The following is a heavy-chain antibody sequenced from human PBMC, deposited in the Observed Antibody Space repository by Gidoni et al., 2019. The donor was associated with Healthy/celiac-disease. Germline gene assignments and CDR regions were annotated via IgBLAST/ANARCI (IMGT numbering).Heavy chain of an antibody. CDR2: IISSSSTI. D-gene: IGHD3-22*01. J-gene: IGHJ6*02. CDR3: ARRKGYDSSGYYGFHYYYYGMDV. CDR1: GFTFSSYS. V-gene: IGHV3-48*01. Sequence: EVQLVESGGGLVQPGGSLRLSWSASGFTFSSYSMNWVRQAPGKGLEWVSYIISSSSTIYYADSVKGRFTISRENAKNSLYLQMNSLRAEDTAVYYCARRKGYDSSGYYGFHYYYYGMDVWGQGTTVTVSS.